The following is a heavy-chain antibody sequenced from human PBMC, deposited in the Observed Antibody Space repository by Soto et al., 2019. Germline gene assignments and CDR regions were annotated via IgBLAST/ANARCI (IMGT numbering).Heavy chain of an antibody. D-gene: IGHD3-10*01. CDR3: ARGYYGSGSYWSWFDP. CDR1: GGSISSGDYY. CDR2: IYYSGST. V-gene: IGHV4-30-4*01. J-gene: IGHJ5*02. Sequence: LSLTCTVSGGSISSGDYYWSWIRQPPGKGLEWIGYIYYSGSTYYNPSLKSRVTISVDTSKNQFSLKLSSVTAADTAVYYCARGYYGSGSYWSWFDPWGQGTLVTVSS.